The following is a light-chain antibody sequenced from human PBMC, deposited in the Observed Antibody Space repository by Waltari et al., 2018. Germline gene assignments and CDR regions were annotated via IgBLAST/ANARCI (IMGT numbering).Light chain of an antibody. CDR1: SSDVCSYIS. CDR3: SSYMDTTTLEL. J-gene: IGLJ2*01. CDR2: DVT. V-gene: IGLV2-14*03. Sequence: QSALTQPASVSGSPAQSITLSCPGTSSDVCSYISVSSYHQHPGKAPKLIIYDVTNRPAGVSNRFSGSKSGNTASLTISGLQAEDEADYYCSSYMDTTTLELFGGGTSLTVL.